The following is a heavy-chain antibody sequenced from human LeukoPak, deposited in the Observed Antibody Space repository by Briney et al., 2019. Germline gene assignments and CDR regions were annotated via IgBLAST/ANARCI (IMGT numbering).Heavy chain of an antibody. CDR3: ARAWDILTGQNWFDP. V-gene: IGHV4-34*01. CDR2: INHSGST. D-gene: IGHD3-9*01. J-gene: IGHJ5*02. Sequence: PSETLSLTCAVYGGSFSGYYWSWIRQPPGKGLEWIGEINHSGSTNYNPSLKSRVTISVDTSKNQFSLKLSSVTAADTAVYYCARAWDILTGQNWFDPWGQGTLVTVSS. CDR1: GGSFSGYY.